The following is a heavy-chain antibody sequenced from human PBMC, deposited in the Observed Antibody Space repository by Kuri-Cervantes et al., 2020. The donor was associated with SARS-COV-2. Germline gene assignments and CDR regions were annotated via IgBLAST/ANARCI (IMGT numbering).Heavy chain of an antibody. CDR3: AREAYSSGWYPIFYYYYYMDV. CDR1: GFTFSSYA. D-gene: IGHD6-19*01. J-gene: IGHJ6*03. Sequence: GESLKISCAASGFTFSSYAMHWVRQAPGKGLEWVAVISYDGSNKYYADSVKGRFTISRDNSKNTLYLQMNSLRAEDTAVYYCAREAYSSGWYPIFYYYYYMDVWGKGTTVTVSS. V-gene: IGHV3-30*04. CDR2: ISYDGSNK.